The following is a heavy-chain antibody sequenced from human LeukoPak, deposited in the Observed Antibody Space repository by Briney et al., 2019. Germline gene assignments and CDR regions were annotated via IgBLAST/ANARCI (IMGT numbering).Heavy chain of an antibody. CDR3: ARSYCSSTSCYVYYYYYYMDV. CDR1: GFTFDDYA. Sequence: PGRSLRLSCAASGFTFDDYAMHWVRQAPGKGLEWVSGISWNSGSIGYADSVKGRFTISRDNAKNSLYLQMNSLRAEDTAVYYCARSYCSSTSCYVYYYYYYMDVWGKGTTVTVSS. CDR2: ISWNSGSI. D-gene: IGHD2-2*01. J-gene: IGHJ6*03. V-gene: IGHV3-9*01.